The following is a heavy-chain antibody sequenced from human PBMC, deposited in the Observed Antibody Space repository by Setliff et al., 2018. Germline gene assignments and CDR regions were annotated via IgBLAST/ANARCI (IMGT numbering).Heavy chain of an antibody. CDR3: AKRDYYDSSGYLLPYMDV. CDR2: ISFDGSNK. D-gene: IGHD3-22*01. V-gene: IGHV3-30*04. Sequence: GGSLRLSCAASRFTFSGSSMHWVRQAPGKGLEWVAVISFDGSNKYYADSVKGRFTISRDSSRNTLYLQMNSLRAEDTAVYYCAKRDYYDSSGYLLPYMDVWGKGTTVTVSS. CDR1: RFTFSGSS. J-gene: IGHJ6*03.